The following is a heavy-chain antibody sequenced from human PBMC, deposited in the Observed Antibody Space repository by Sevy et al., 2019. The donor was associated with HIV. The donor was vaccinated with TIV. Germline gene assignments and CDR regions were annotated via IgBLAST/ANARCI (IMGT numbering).Heavy chain of an antibody. V-gene: IGHV4-59*01. Sequence: SETLSLTCTVSGGSISSYYWSWIRQPPGKGLEWIGYIYYSGSTNYNPSLKSRVTISVDTSKNQFSLKLSSVTAADTAVYYCARGGDIVVVVAASTALDIWGHGTMVTVSS. D-gene: IGHD2-15*01. CDR3: ARGGDIVVVVAASTALDI. CDR2: IYYSGST. J-gene: IGHJ3*02. CDR1: GGSISSYY.